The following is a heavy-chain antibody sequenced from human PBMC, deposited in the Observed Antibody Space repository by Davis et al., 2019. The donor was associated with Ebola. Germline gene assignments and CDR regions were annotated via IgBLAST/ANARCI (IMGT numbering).Heavy chain of an antibody. CDR2: ISSSSSTI. V-gene: IGHV3-48*04. Sequence: GGSLRLSCAASGFTFSSYSMNWVRQAPGKGLEWVSHISSSSSTIYYADSVKGRFTVSRDNAKNSLSLQMDSLRAEDTAVYDCAGGESGWDASDIWGRGTMVIVSS. CDR3: AGGESGWDASDI. D-gene: IGHD6-19*01. CDR1: GFTFSSYS. J-gene: IGHJ3*02.